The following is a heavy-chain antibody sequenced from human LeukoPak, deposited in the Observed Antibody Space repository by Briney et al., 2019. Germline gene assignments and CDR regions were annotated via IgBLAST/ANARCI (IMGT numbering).Heavy chain of an antibody. Sequence: GASVRVSCKTSVYTFVNKYIHWVRQAPGQGLEWMGLINPDGGSTIYAEKLQDRLTLTKDTSTSTVYMELSSLRTEDTALYFCAKDVAYSSGYDHWGQGTLVTVSS. D-gene: IGHD5-18*01. CDR3: AKDVAYSSGYDH. J-gene: IGHJ5*02. CDR2: INPDGGST. V-gene: IGHV1-46*03. CDR1: VYTFVNKY.